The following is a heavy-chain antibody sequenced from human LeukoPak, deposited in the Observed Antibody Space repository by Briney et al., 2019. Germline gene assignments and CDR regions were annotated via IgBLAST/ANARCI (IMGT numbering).Heavy chain of an antibody. CDR1: GYTFTGYY. D-gene: IGHD6-19*01. CDR3: ARDPSPTIAVAGSVY. Sequence: GASVKVSCKASGYTFTGYYMHWVRQAPGQGLEWMGWINPNSGGTNYAQKFQGRVTMTRDTSISTAYMELSRLRSDDTAVYYCARDPSPTIAVAGSVYWGQGTLVTVSS. J-gene: IGHJ4*02. CDR2: INPNSGGT. V-gene: IGHV1-2*02.